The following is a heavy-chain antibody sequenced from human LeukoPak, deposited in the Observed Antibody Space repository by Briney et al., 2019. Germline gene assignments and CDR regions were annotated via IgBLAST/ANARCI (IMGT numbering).Heavy chain of an antibody. CDR1: GYTFTSYG. J-gene: IGHJ4*02. CDR3: ARDEVFEGYIAARPFDY. D-gene: IGHD6-6*01. CDR2: ISAYNGNT. Sequence: GASVKVSCKASGYTFTSYGISWVRQAPGQGLEWMGWISAYNGNTNYAQKLQGRVTITTDTSTSTAYMELRSLRSDDTAVYYCARDEVFEGYIAARPFDYWGQGTLVTVSS. V-gene: IGHV1-18*01.